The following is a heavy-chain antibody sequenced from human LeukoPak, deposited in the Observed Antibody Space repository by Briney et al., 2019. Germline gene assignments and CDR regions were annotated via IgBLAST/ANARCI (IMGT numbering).Heavy chain of an antibody. J-gene: IGHJ3*02. Sequence: NPGGSLRLSCAASGFTISGYGMFWVRQAPGKGLEWISSISIGGTYIYYADSVKGRFTISRNNAKNSLYLQMNSLRADDTAVYYCTKSRSSWSDDTFDIWGQGTMVTVSS. V-gene: IGHV3-21*01. D-gene: IGHD6-13*01. CDR1: GFTISGYG. CDR3: TKSRSSWSDDTFDI. CDR2: ISIGGTYI.